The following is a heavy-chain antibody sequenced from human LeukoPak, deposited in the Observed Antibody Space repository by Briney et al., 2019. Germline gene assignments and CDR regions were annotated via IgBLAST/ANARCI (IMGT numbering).Heavy chain of an antibody. D-gene: IGHD2-2*01. Sequence: PSETLSLTCTAPGGATTNYYWSWIRHPPGKGLEWIGYMYYSGSTNYNPSLKSRVTMSVDTSNNQISLKMTSLTAADTAVYYCARAPAGQPYYYMDVWGKGTTVTVSS. CDR1: GGATTNYY. CDR3: ARAPAGQPYYYMDV. CDR2: MYYSGST. V-gene: IGHV4-59*01. J-gene: IGHJ6*03.